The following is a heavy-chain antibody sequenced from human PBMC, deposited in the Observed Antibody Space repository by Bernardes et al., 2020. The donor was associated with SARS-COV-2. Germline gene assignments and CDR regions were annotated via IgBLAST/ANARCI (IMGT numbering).Heavy chain of an antibody. CDR3: ARPRPRGELLYYYYGMDV. V-gene: IGHV3-21*01. J-gene: IGHJ6*02. CDR1: GFTFSSYS. D-gene: IGHD1-26*01. CDR2: ISSSSSYI. Sequence: GGSLRLSCAASGFTFSSYSMNWVRQAPGKGLGWVSSISSSSSYIYYADSVKGRFTISRDNAKNSLYLQMNSLRAEDTAVYYCARPRPRGELLYYYYGMDVWGQGTTVTVSS.